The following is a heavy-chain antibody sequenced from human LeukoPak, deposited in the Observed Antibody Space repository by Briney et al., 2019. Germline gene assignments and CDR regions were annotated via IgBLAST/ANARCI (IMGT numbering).Heavy chain of an antibody. J-gene: IGHJ4*02. D-gene: IGHD1-26*01. CDR2: INHSGST. Sequence: SETLSLTCAVYGGSFSGYYWSWIRQPPGKGLEWIGEINHSGSTNYNPSLKSRVTISVDTSKNQFSLKLSSVTAADTAVYYCARSRIVGASPPNYWGQGTLVTVSS. CDR3: ARSRIVGASPPNY. CDR1: GGSFSGYY. V-gene: IGHV4-34*01.